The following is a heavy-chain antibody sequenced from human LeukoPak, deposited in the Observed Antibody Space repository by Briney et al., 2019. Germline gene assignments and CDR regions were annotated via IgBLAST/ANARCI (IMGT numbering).Heavy chain of an antibody. CDR3: AKGGIHRGYYYYYMDV. Sequence: GGSLRLSCAASGFTFDDYAMHWVRQAPGKGLEWVAGISWNSGNIGYADSVKGRFTISRDNAKNSLYLQMNSLRAEDTALYYCAKGGIHRGYYYYYMDVWGKGTTVTISS. V-gene: IGHV3-9*01. D-gene: IGHD6-13*01. CDR1: GFTFDDYA. J-gene: IGHJ6*03. CDR2: ISWNSGNI.